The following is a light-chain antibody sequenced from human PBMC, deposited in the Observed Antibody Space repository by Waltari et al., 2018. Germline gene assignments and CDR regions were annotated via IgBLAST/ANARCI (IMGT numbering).Light chain of an antibody. Sequence: EIVMTQSPATLSVSPGERATLSCRASQGVSSNLAWYQQKPGQAPRLLIYGASTRATGIPARCSGSWSGTEFTLTISSLQSEDFAVYYCQQYNNWPPLTFGGGTKVEIK. V-gene: IGKV3-15*01. CDR1: QGVSSN. CDR3: QQYNNWPPLT. CDR2: GAS. J-gene: IGKJ4*01.